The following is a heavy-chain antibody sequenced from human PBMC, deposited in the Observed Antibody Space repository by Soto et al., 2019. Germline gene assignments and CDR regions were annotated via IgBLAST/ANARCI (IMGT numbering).Heavy chain of an antibody. D-gene: IGHD3-22*01. J-gene: IGHJ4*02. CDR2: ISGSGGST. CDR1: GFTFSSYA. Sequence: GGSLRLSCAASGFTFSSYAMSCVRQAPGKGLEWVSAISGSGGSTYYADSVKGRFTISRDNSKNTLYLQMNSLRAEDMAVYYCAKEYSSGHIYYFDYWGQGTLVTVSS. V-gene: IGHV3-23*01. CDR3: AKEYSSGHIYYFDY.